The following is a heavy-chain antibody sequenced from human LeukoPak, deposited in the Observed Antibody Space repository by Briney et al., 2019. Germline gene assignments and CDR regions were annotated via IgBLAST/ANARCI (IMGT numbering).Heavy chain of an antibody. CDR2: IWYDGSNK. CDR3: ARDLVARLYGMDV. J-gene: IGHJ6*02. D-gene: IGHD2-8*02. Sequence: GGSLRLSCAASGFTFSSYGMHWVRQAPGKGLEWVAVIWYDGSNKYYADSVKGRFTISRDNSKNTLYLQMNSLRAEDTAVYCCARDLVARLYGMDVWGQGTTVTVSS. CDR1: GFTFSSYG. V-gene: IGHV3-33*01.